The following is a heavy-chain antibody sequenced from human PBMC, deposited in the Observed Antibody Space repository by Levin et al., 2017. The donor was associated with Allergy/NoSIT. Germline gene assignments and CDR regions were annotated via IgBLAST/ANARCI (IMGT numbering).Heavy chain of an antibody. CDR2: ISTHNGNT. D-gene: IGHD2-2*01. J-gene: IGHJ6*03. CDR3: ARFVVTPVSYFYMDV. CDR1: GYTFKNYG. V-gene: IGHV1-18*01. Sequence: PGGSLRLSCKASGYTFKNYGISWVRQAPGQGLEWMGWISTHNGNTNYAQSFQGRGTMTTDTSTSTADMELRSLISDDTAVYYCARFVVTPVSYFYMDVWGKGTTVTVSS.